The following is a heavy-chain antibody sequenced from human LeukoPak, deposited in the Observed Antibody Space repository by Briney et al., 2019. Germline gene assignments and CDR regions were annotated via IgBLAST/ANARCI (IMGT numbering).Heavy chain of an antibody. V-gene: IGHV3-74*01. CDR1: GFTFSSYW. CDR2: INSDGSST. D-gene: IGHD4-17*01. J-gene: IGHJ4*02. Sequence: PGGSLRLSCAASGFTFSSYWMHWVRQAPGKGLVWVSRINSDGSSTSYADSVKGRFTISRENAKNALYLQMNSLRAEDTAVYYCARGSPYGDYGAFDYWGQGTLVTVSS. CDR3: ARGSPYGDYGAFDY.